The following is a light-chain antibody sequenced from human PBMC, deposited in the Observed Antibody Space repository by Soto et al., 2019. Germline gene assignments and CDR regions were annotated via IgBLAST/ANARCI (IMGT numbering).Light chain of an antibody. V-gene: IGKV1-27*01. Sequence: DIQMTQSPSSLSASVGDRVTITCRASQGIIEYLAWYQQKTGKAPKLLIYAASTLQSGVPSRFSGSGAGTDFTRTISSLQPEDVATYYCQKYNSAPRTFGQGTRVEIK. CDR3: QKYNSAPRT. J-gene: IGKJ1*01. CDR1: QGIIEY. CDR2: AAS.